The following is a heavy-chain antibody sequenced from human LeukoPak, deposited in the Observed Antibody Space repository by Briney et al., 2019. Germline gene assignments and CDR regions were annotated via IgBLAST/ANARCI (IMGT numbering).Heavy chain of an antibody. Sequence: GGSLRLSCAASGFTFSSYSMNWVRQAPGKGLEWVSSISSSSSYIYYADSVKGRFTISRDNAKNSLYLQMNSLRAEDTAVYYCARDRVYADDAFDIWGQGTMVTVSS. CDR2: ISSSSSYI. V-gene: IGHV3-21*01. CDR1: GFTFSSYS. D-gene: IGHD2-8*01. CDR3: ARDRVYADDAFDI. J-gene: IGHJ3*02.